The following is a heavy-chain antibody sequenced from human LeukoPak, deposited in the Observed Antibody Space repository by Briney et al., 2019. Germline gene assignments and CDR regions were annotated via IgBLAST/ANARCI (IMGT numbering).Heavy chain of an antibody. CDR1: GASISSSF. J-gene: IGHJ2*01. CDR2: IKTTGTT. Sequence: SETLSLTCTVSGASISSSFWSWIRQPAGKGLEWIGRIKTTGTTNYNPSLKSRLNMSIDSSRNQFSLKLSSVTAADTAVYYCARTSSGLHHWYFDLWGRGTLVTVSS. V-gene: IGHV4-4*07. CDR3: ARTSSGLHHWYFDL. D-gene: IGHD6-19*01.